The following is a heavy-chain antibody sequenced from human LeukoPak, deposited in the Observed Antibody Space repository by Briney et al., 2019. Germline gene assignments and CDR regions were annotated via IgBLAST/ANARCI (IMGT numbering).Heavy chain of an antibody. V-gene: IGHV3-74*01. D-gene: IGHD7-27*01. Sequence: PGGSPRLSCAASGFTFSSYRMRSVRPPPGKGLLWVSRISGDRTTTYADSVKGRFTNSRDNAKNTLFLQMNSLRAQDTTVYYCARRNPELGKSYEYWGQGNLVTVSS. J-gene: IGHJ4*02. CDR2: ISGDRTT. CDR3: ARRNPELGKSYEY. CDR1: GFTFSSYR.